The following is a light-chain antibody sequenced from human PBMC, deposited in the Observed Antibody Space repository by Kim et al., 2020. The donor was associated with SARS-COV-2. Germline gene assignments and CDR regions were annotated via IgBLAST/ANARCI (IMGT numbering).Light chain of an antibody. Sequence: PGERATLSCRASQSLSIINHLAWYQQTPVQAPRLVIYGASSRAAGIPDRFSGSGSGTDFTLTISRLEPDDFAVYYCQQYGTSPWTFGHGTKVDIK. CDR1: QSLSIIN. V-gene: IGKV3-20*01. CDR3: QQYGTSPWT. CDR2: GAS. J-gene: IGKJ1*01.